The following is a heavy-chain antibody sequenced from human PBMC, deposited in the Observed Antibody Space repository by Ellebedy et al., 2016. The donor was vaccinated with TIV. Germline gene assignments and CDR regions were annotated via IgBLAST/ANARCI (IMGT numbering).Heavy chain of an antibody. D-gene: IGHD6-25*01. CDR1: GFTFTSYW. CDR2: ITSSGQI. J-gene: IGHJ5*02. V-gene: IGHV3-21*03. Sequence: PGGSLRLSCTASGFTFTSYWMSWVRQAPGKGLECVASITSSGQITYADSVKGRFTISRDNAKMSLYLQMISLRAEDTGVYYCARPGGQSSDRKGSWGQGTMVTVSS. CDR3: ARPGGQSSDRKGS.